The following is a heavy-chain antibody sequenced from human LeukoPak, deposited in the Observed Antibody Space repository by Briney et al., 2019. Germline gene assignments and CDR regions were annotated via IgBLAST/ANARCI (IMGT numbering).Heavy chain of an antibody. J-gene: IGHJ4*02. CDR1: GGSTSGGNYY. D-gene: IGHD2/OR15-2a*01. Sequence: PSETLSLTCIVSGGSTSGGNYYWSWIRQHPGKGLEWIGYIYYSGNAYFNPSLKSRVTISVDTSKNQFSLMLSSVTAADTAMYYCARVNRANYVDNWGQGTLVTVSS. CDR3: ARVNRANYVDN. V-gene: IGHV4-31*03. CDR2: IYYSGNA.